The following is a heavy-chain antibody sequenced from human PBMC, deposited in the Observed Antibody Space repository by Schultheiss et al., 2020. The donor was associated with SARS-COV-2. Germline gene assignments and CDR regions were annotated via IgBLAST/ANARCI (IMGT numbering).Heavy chain of an antibody. D-gene: IGHD2-2*01. J-gene: IGHJ4*02. Sequence: SETLSLTCAVYGGSFSGYYWSWIRQPPGKGLEWIGYIYYSGSTNYNPSLKSRVTISVDTSKNQFSLKLSSVTAADTAVYYCARLAGGSSDYWGQGTLVTVS. CDR1: GGSFSGYY. CDR3: ARLAGGSSDY. V-gene: IGHV4-59*08. CDR2: IYYSGST.